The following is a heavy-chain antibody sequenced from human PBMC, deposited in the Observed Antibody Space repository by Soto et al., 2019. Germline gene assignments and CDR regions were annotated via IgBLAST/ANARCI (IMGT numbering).Heavy chain of an antibody. V-gene: IGHV3-13*01. Sequence: EVQLVESGGGLVQPGGSLRLSCAASGFTLSSYARHGARKATGKGLEWVSAIGTAGDTYYPGSVKGRFTISRENAKNSLYLQMNSLRAGDTAVYYCARAGWYDAFDIWGQGTMVTVSS. CDR2: IGTAGDT. CDR3: ARAGWYDAFDI. J-gene: IGHJ3*02. D-gene: IGHD6-19*01. CDR1: GFTLSSYA.